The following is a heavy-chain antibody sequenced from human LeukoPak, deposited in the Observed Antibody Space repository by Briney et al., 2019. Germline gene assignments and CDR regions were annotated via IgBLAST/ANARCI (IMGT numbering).Heavy chain of an antibody. J-gene: IGHJ3*02. V-gene: IGHV3-48*04. CDR1: GFTFSSYS. Sequence: PGGSLRLSCAASGFTFSSYSMNWVRQAPGKGLEWVSYISSSSSTIYYADSVKGRFTISRDNAKNSLYLQMNSLRAEDTAVYYCARSISRIAAPGAFDIWGQGTMVTVSS. CDR2: ISSSSSTI. D-gene: IGHD6-6*01. CDR3: ARSISRIAAPGAFDI.